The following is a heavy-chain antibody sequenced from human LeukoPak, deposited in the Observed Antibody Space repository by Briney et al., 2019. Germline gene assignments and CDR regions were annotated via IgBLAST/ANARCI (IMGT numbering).Heavy chain of an antibody. CDR3: ARGEYSSSSSYFDY. Sequence: PSETLSLTCVVYGESFSGYYWTWIRQPPGKGLEWIGEIIDTGSTKYNSSLKSRVTISVDTSKNEFSLNLTSVTAADTAVYYCARGEYSSSSSYFDYWGQGTLVTVSS. CDR1: GESFSGYY. CDR2: IIDTGST. J-gene: IGHJ4*02. D-gene: IGHD6-6*01. V-gene: IGHV4-34*12.